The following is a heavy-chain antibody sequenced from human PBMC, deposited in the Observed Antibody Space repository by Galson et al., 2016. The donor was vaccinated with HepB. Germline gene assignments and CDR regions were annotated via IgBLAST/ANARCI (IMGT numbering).Heavy chain of an antibody. CDR2: IMGDGSAK. J-gene: IGHJ5*02. V-gene: IGHV3-7*01. Sequence: SLRLSCAASGFDFSTSWMNWVRQAPGKGLEWVANIMGDGSAKFYVDSVKGRFTISRDNVENSLYLQMNSLRVGDTAVYYCAGSTVVASTTNRFDPWGRGTLVTVSS. CDR1: GFDFSTSW. D-gene: IGHD5-12*01. CDR3: AGSTVVASTTNRFDP.